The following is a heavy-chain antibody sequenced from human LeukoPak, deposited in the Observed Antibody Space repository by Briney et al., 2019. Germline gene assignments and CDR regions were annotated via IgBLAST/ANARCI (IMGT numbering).Heavy chain of an antibody. V-gene: IGHV3-9*01. CDR1: GFSFDDYA. D-gene: IGHD3-10*01. CDR3: AKDLYYYGSGSLDY. J-gene: IGHJ4*02. CDR2: ISWNSGSI. Sequence: PGGSLRLSCAASGFSFDDYAMHWVRQPPGKGLEWVSGISWNSGSIAYADSVKGRFTISRDNAKDSLYLQMNSLRAEDTALYYCAKDLYYYGSGSLDYWGQGTLVTVSS.